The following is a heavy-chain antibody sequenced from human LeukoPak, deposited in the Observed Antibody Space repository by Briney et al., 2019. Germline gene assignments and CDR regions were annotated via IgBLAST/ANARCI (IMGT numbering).Heavy chain of an antibody. J-gene: IGHJ4*02. CDR1: GGTFSSYA. D-gene: IGHD2-2*01. CDR2: IIPIFGTA. CDR3: ARADEVYCSSTSCTTAPRY. V-gene: IGHV1-69*05. Sequence: ASVKVSCKASGGTFSSYAISWVRQAPGQGLEWMGGIIPIFGTANYAQKFQGRVTITTDESTSTAYMELSSLRSEDMAVYYCARADEVYCSSTSCTTAPRYWGQGTLVTVSS.